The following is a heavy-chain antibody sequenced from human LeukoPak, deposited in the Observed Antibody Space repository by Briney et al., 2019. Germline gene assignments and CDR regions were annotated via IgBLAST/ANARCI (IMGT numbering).Heavy chain of an antibody. J-gene: IGHJ3*02. D-gene: IGHD2-8*01. CDR1: GLTYSSYS. CDR2: INSDGSST. CDR3: ARVQGHPPNGLDI. Sequence: PGGSLRLYCEASGLTYSSYSMPRVPQAPGKGLVWVSRINSDGSSTSYADSVKGRFTISRDNAKNTLYLQMNSLRADDTAVYYCARVQGHPPNGLDIWGQGTMVTVSS. V-gene: IGHV3-74*01.